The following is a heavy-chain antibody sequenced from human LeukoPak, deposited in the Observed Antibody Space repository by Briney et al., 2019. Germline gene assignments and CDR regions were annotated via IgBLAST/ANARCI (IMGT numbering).Heavy chain of an antibody. CDR2: IKQDGSEK. V-gene: IGHV3-7*01. D-gene: IGHD2-21*02. CDR1: GFTFSAYW. Sequence: GGSLRLSCATSGFTFSAYWMSWVRQAPGKGLEWVANIKQDGSEKYYVDSVKGRFTISRDNAKNSLYLQMNSLRAEDTAVYYCARDWRISHCYLYWGQGTLVTVSS. J-gene: IGHJ4*02. CDR3: ARDWRISHCYLY.